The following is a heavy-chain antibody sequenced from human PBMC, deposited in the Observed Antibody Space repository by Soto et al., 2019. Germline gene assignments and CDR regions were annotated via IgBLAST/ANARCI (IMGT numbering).Heavy chain of an antibody. D-gene: IGHD6-13*01. CDR1: GFTFSNLW. Sequence: GGSLRLSCAASGFTFSNLWMTWVRQAPGKGLEWVANIEADGSGEYYVDSVMGRFTISRDNARKSLYLQMNSLRAEDTAVYFCARRSSRWHFDYRGQGTLVTVSS. V-gene: IGHV3-7*03. CDR3: ARRSSRWHFDY. J-gene: IGHJ4*02. CDR2: IEADGSGE.